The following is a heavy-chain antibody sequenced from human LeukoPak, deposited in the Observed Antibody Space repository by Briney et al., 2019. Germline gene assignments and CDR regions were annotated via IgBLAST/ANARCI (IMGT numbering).Heavy chain of an antibody. CDR1: GYTFTSYG. D-gene: IGHD5-18*01. Sequence: APVKVSCKASGYTFTSYGISWVRQAPGQGLEWMGWISAYNGNTNYAQKLQGRVTMTTDTSTSTAYMELRSLRSDDTAVYYCARGRRGYSYGYCDYWGQGTLVTVSS. CDR3: ARGRRGYSYGYCDY. J-gene: IGHJ4*02. V-gene: IGHV1-18*04. CDR2: ISAYNGNT.